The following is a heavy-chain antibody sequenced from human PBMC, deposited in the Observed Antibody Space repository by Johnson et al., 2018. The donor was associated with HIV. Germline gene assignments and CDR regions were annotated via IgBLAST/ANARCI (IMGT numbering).Heavy chain of an antibody. J-gene: IGHJ3*01. CDR3: ARVGASRFDAFHV. CDR1: GFTFSSYA. CDR2: ISGSGGSP. V-gene: IGHV3-23*04. D-gene: IGHD3-16*01. Sequence: VQLVESGGGLVQPGGSLRLSCAASGFTFSSYAMSWVRQAPGKGLEWVSAISGSGGSPYYADSVKGRFTISRDSSKNTLYLQMNSLRAEDTAVYYCARVGASRFDAFHVWGQGTMVTVSS.